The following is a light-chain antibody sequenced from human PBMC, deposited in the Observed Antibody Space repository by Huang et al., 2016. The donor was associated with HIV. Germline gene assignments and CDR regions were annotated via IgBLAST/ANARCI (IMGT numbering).Light chain of an antibody. J-gene: IGKJ3*01. CDR1: QRISNF. V-gene: IGKV1-39*01. Sequence: DIHMTQSPSSLSASVGDRVTITCRASQRISNFLNWYQQKPGKAPKLLIYDASTLQSGVPSRFSGGGSGTDFTLTISTLRPEDIAVYYCQQTYSPLRVTFGPGTKVNI. CDR3: QQTYSPLRVT. CDR2: DAS.